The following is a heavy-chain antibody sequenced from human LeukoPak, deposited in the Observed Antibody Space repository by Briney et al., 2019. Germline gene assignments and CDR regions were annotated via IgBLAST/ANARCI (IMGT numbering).Heavy chain of an antibody. D-gene: IGHD7-27*01. CDR1: GYTFTGYY. CDR3: ARSGVRPPWGPPGY. J-gene: IGHJ4*02. Sequence: EASVKVSCKASGYTFTGYYMHWVRQAPGQGLEWMGWISNDNGYTNHAQKFQGRVTMTTDTSTSTAYMELRSLGFDDTAVYYCARSGVRPPWGPPGYWGQGALITVSS. V-gene: IGHV1-18*04. CDR2: ISNDNGYT.